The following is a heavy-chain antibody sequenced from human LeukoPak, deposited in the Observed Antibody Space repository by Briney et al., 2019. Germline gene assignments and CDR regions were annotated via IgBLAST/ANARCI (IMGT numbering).Heavy chain of an antibody. CDR3: ARGESGTTIVNTAMADYFDY. D-gene: IGHD5-18*01. J-gene: IGHJ4*02. V-gene: IGHV3-11*04. CDR1: GFTFSDYY. CDR2: ISSSGSTI. Sequence: PGGSLRLSCAASGFTFSDYYMSWIRQAPGEGLEWVSYISSSGSTIYYADSVKGRFTIPRDNAKNSLYLQMNSLRAEDTAVYYCARGESGTTIVNTAMADYFDYWGQGTLVTVSS.